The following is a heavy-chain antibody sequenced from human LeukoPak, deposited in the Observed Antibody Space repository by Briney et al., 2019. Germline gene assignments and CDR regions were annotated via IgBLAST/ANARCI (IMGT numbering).Heavy chain of an antibody. CDR2: IYHSGGT. D-gene: IGHD6-13*01. CDR1: GGSISSSNW. J-gene: IGHJ6*03. V-gene: IGHV4-4*02. Sequence: SETLSLTCAVSGGSISSSNWWSWVRQPPGKGLEWIGEIYHSGGTNYNPSLKSRVTMSVDKPKNQFSLKLNSVTAADTAVYYCARADYSSSWYLRGYYYMDVWGKGTTVTVSS. CDR3: ARADYSSSWYLRGYYYMDV.